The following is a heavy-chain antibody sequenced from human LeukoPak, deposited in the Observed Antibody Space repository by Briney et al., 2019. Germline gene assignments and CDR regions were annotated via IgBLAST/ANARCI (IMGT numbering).Heavy chain of an antibody. CDR2: ISAYNGNT. J-gene: IGHJ6*02. D-gene: IGHD1-14*01. V-gene: IGHV1-18*01. CDR3: ARSWNHRYYYYYGMDV. Sequence: GASVKVSCKASGYTFTGYGISWVRQAPGQGLEWMGWISAYNGNTNYAQKLQGRVTMTTDTSTSTAYMELRSLRSDDTAVYYCARSWNHRYYYYYGMDVWGQGTTVTVSS. CDR1: GYTFTGYG.